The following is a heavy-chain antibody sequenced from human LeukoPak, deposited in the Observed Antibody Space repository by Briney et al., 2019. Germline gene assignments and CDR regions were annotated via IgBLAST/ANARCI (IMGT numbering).Heavy chain of an antibody. V-gene: IGHV3-66*01. J-gene: IGHJ3*02. Sequence: PGGSLRLSCAASGFTVSSNYMSWVRQAPGKGLEWVSVIYSGGSTYYADSVKGRFTISRDNSKNTLYLQMNSLRAEDTAVYYCARDTTVTTFFGRATKSVDAFDIWGQGTMVTVSS. CDR2: IYSGGST. D-gene: IGHD4-17*01. CDR1: GFTVSSNY. CDR3: ARDTTVTTFFGRATKSVDAFDI.